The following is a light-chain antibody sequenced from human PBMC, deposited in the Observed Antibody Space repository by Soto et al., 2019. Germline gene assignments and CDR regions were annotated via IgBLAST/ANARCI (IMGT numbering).Light chain of an antibody. Sequence: EIVLTQSPGTLSLSPGERATLSCRASQSVSSSYLGWYQQKPGQAPRLLIYGATNRATGIPGRFSGSGSGTVFTPTISRLEPDVFVMYYCQQYGSSPYTFGQGTKLEIK. V-gene: IGKV3-20*01. CDR1: QSVSSSY. CDR2: GAT. CDR3: QQYGSSPYT. J-gene: IGKJ2*01.